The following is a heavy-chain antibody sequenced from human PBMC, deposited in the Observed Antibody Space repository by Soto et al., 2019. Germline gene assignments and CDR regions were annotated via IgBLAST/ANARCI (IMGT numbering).Heavy chain of an antibody. V-gene: IGHV5-51*01. Sequence: PGESLEISCKGSGYSFTSYWIGWVRQMPGKGLEWMGIIYPGDSDTRYSLSFQGQVTSSADKSISTAYLQWSSLKASDTAMYYCARQGGMGDTAMVTGFVYYYYGLDVWGQGTTVTVSS. CDR1: GYSFTSYW. CDR3: ARQGGMGDTAMVTGFVYYYYGLDV. CDR2: IYPGDSDT. D-gene: IGHD5-18*01. J-gene: IGHJ6*02.